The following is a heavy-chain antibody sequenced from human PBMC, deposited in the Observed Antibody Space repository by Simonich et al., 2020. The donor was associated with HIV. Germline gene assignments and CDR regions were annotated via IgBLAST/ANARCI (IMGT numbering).Heavy chain of an antibody. CDR1: GFTFSSYA. CDR2: ISYDGINK. CDR3: ARGKPIQH. J-gene: IGHJ1*01. V-gene: IGHV3-30*07. Sequence: QVQLVESGGGVVQPGRSLRLSCAASGFTFSSYAMYWVRQAPGKGLEWLSVISYDGINKYYADSVKGRFTISRDNSKNTLYLQMNSLRAEDTAVYYCARGKPIQHWGQGTLVTVSS. D-gene: IGHD3-3*01.